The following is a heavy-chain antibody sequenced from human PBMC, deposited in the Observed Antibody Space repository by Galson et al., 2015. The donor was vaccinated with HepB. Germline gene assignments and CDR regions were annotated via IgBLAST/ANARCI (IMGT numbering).Heavy chain of an antibody. D-gene: IGHD3-10*01. CDR2: INPKSGDT. J-gene: IGHJ6*02. CDR1: GYTFTGHY. CDR3: ATDIPHNWFGKLSHDPESYYCYYGMDV. Sequence: SVKVSCKASGYTFTGHYVHWVRQAPGQGLEWMGWINPKSGDTNYAQKFQGRVTMTRDTSTTTADMELSRLRSDDTAVYYCATDIPHNWFGKLSHDPESYYCYYGMDVWGQRTTVTVPS. V-gene: IGHV1-2*02.